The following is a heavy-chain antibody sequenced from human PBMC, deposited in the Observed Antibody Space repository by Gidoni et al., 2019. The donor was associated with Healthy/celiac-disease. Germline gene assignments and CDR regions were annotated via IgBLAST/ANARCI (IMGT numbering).Heavy chain of an antibody. CDR3: ARDRGDRFADY. D-gene: IGHD3-22*01. J-gene: IGHJ4*02. CDR2: IRSTRSYI. Sequence: EVQLVESGGGLVKPGASRRLSCAASGCTFRSYSMSWVRQARGKGLEWVSSIRSTRSYISYADSVKGRFTISRDNAKNSLYLQMNSLRAEDTAVYDCARDRGDRFADYWGQGTLATLSS. V-gene: IGHV3-21*01. CDR1: GCTFRSYS.